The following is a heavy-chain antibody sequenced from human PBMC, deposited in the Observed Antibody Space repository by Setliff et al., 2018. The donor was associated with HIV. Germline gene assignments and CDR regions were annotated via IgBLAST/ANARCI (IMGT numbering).Heavy chain of an antibody. V-gene: IGHV4-39*01. CDR3: ARQEGVWFGELLVPSYFDY. Sequence: PSETLSLTCTVSGGSASNSPYYWAWIRQPPGKGLEYIGSIHYNEKTYYNPSLKSRVTISIDTSKNQFSLKLSSVTAADTAVYYCARQEGVWFGELLVPSYFDYWGQGTLVTVS. D-gene: IGHD3-10*01. CDR2: IHYNEKT. J-gene: IGHJ4*02. CDR1: GGSASNSPYY.